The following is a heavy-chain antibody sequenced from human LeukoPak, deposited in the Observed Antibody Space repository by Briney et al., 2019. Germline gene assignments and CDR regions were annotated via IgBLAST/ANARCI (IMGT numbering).Heavy chain of an antibody. J-gene: IGHJ2*01. V-gene: IGHV4-59*01. CDR3: ARERWRNSDYWYFDL. CDR1: GGSIGTYY. D-gene: IGHD3-3*01. Sequence: PSETLSLTCAVSGGSIGTYYWSWVRQPPGTGLEWIGYIYYTGTTNYNPSLKSRVTISLDTSKNQFSLKLSSVTAADTAVYYCARERWRNSDYWYFDLWGRGTLVTVSS. CDR2: IYYTGTT.